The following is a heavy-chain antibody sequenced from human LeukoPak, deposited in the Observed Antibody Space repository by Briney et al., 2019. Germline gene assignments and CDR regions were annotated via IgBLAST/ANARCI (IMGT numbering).Heavy chain of an antibody. CDR1: GGSITSYF. D-gene: IGHD3-9*01. J-gene: IGHJ5*02. Sequence: SETLSLTCSVSGGSITSYFVSWLRQSPGKGLDWIGYISNNGTTNYNPSLTTRVTISVDTSNRQFSLWLSSVSAADTAISYCARDISARRGNWFDPWGQGILVTVSS. CDR3: ARDISARRGNWFDP. CDR2: ISNNGTT. V-gene: IGHV4-59*01.